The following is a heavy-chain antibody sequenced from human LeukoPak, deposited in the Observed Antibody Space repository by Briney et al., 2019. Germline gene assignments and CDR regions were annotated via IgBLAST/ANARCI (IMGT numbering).Heavy chain of an antibody. CDR2: IIPIFGTA. J-gene: IGHJ6*03. CDR3: ARSSMPYCSSTSCQYYYYMDV. D-gene: IGHD2-2*01. Sequence: ASVKVSCKASGGTFSSYAISWVRQAPGQGLEWMGGIIPIFGTANYAQKFQGRVTITADESTSTAYMELSSLRSEDTAVYYCARSSMPYCSSTSCQYYYYMDVWGKGTTVTVSS. V-gene: IGHV1-69*13. CDR1: GGTFSSYA.